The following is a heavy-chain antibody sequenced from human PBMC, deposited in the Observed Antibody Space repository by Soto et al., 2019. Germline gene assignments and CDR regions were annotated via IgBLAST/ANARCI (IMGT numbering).Heavy chain of an antibody. J-gene: IGHJ4*02. CDR1: GGSISSSSYY. D-gene: IGHD2-15*01. CDR2: IYYGGST. V-gene: IGHV4-39*01. Sequence: SETLSLTCTVSGGSISSSSYYWGWIRQPPGKGLEWIGSIYYGGSTYYNPSLKSRVTISVDTSKNQFSLKLSSVTAADTVVYYCARLDPSYCFDYWSQRTLVTVSS. CDR3: ARLDPSYCFDY.